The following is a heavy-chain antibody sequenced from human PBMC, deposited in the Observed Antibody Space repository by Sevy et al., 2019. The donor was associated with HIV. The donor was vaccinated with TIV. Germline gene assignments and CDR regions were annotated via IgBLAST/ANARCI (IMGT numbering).Heavy chain of an antibody. J-gene: IGHJ3*02. D-gene: IGHD6-13*01. CDR2: INPNSCGT. CDR1: GYTFTGYY. CDR3: ARRALTPKSNGSSWYGGAFDI. Sequence: ASVKVSCKASGYTFTGYYMHWVRQAPGQGLEWMGWINPNSCGTNYAQKFQGRVTMTRDTSISTAYMELSRLRSDDTAVYYCARRALTPKSNGSSWYGGAFDIWGQGTMVTVSS. V-gene: IGHV1-2*02.